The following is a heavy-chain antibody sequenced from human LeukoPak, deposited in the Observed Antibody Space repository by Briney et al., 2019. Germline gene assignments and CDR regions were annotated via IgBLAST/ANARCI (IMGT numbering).Heavy chain of an antibody. CDR3: ARGPNLLMVYAIQVAWFDP. Sequence: ASVMVSCKASGYTFTGYYMHWVRQAPGQGLEWMGWINPNSGGTNYAQKFQGRVTMTRDTSISTAYMELSRLRSDDTAVYYCARGPNLLMVYAIQVAWFDPWGQGALVTVSS. CDR2: INPNSGGT. CDR1: GYTFTGYY. V-gene: IGHV1-2*02. J-gene: IGHJ5*02. D-gene: IGHD2-8*01.